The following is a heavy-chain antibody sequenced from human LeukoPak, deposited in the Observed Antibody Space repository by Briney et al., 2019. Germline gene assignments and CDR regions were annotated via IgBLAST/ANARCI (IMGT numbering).Heavy chain of an antibody. CDR3: AKDPRRVARNPLGDDY. CDR1: GFTFSSYA. Sequence: PGGSLRLSCAASGFTFSSYAMNWVRQAPGKGLEWVSAISGSGGSTYYADSVKGRFTISRDNSKNTLYLQMNSLRAEDTAVYYCAKDPRRVARNPLGDDYWGQGTLVTVSS. CDR2: ISGSGGST. D-gene: IGHD3-16*01. V-gene: IGHV3-23*01. J-gene: IGHJ4*02.